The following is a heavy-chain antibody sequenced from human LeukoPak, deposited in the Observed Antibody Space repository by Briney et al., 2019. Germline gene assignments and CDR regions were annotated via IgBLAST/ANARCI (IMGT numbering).Heavy chain of an antibody. CDR2: IRYDGSNK. CDR1: GFTFSSYG. CDR3: AMRPQNYGDYFDY. D-gene: IGHD4-17*01. Sequence: PGGSLRLSCAASGFTFSSYGMHWVRQAPGKGLEWVAFIRYDGSNKYYADSVKGRFTISRDNSKNTLYLQMNSLRAEDTAVYYCAMRPQNYGDYFDYWGQGTLVTVSS. V-gene: IGHV3-30*02. J-gene: IGHJ4*02.